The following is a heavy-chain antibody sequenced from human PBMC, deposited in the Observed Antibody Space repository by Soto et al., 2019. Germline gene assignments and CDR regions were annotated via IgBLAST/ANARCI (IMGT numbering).Heavy chain of an antibody. Sequence: ETLSLTCTVSGGSISSYYWSWIRQPPGKGLEWIGYIYYSGSTNYNPSLKSRVTISVDTSKNQFSLKLSSVTAADTAVYYCARQRSGYDILTGYYIWFDPWGQGTLVTVSS. V-gene: IGHV4-59*08. CDR3: ARQRSGYDILTGYYIWFDP. J-gene: IGHJ5*02. D-gene: IGHD3-9*01. CDR2: IYYSGST. CDR1: GGSISSYY.